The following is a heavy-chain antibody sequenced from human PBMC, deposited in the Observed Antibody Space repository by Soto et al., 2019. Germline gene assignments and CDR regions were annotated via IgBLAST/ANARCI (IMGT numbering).Heavy chain of an antibody. V-gene: IGHV4-39*01. D-gene: IGHD2-15*01. Sequence: PSETLSLTCTVSGGSISSSSYYWGWIRQPPGKGLEWIGSIYYSGSTYYNPSLKSRVTISVDTSKNQFSLKLSSVTAADTAVYYCARFTQDIVVVVAAPYYFDYWGQGTLVTVS. J-gene: IGHJ4*02. CDR1: GGSISSSSYY. CDR2: IYYSGST. CDR3: ARFTQDIVVVVAAPYYFDY.